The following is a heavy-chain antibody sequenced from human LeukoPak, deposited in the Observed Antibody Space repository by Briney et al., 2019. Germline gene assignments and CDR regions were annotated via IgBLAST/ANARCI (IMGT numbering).Heavy chain of an antibody. CDR3: TAGGDGTYSSDY. D-gene: IGHD1-26*01. V-gene: IGHV3-15*01. CDR2: SKSKAGGGTT. J-gene: IGHJ4*02. Sequence: GGPLGLSGSASGLTFIEFWITWFGQPPGKGLKWVARSKSKAGGGTTDIAAPGQGRFTISRDDSKNTLSLQMNSLEIEDTAVYYCTAGGDGTYSSDYWGQGTLVTVSS. CDR1: GLTFIEFW.